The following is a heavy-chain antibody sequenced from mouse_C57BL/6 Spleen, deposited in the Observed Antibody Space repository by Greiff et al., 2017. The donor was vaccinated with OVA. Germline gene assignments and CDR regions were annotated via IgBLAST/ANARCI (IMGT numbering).Heavy chain of an antibody. CDR3: ARDNYGSSSSWFAY. J-gene: IGHJ3*01. CDR1: GYTFTSYW. D-gene: IGHD1-1*01. V-gene: IGHV1-64*01. Sequence: QVQLKQPGAELVKPGASVKLSCKASGYTFTSYWMHWVKQRPGQGLEWIGMIHPNSGSTNYNEKFKSKATLTVDKSSSTAYMQLSSLTSEDSAVYYCARDNYGSSSSWFAYWGQGTLVTVSA. CDR2: IHPNSGST.